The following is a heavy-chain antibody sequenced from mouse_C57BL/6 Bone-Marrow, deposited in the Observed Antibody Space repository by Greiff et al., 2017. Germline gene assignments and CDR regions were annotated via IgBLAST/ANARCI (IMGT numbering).Heavy chain of an antibody. J-gene: IGHJ3*01. V-gene: IGHV1-19*01. CDR2: INPYNGGT. Sequence: VQLQQSGPVLVKPGASVKMSCKASGYTFTDYYMNWVKLSHGKSLEWIGVINPYNGGTSYNQKFKGKATLTVDKSSSTAYMELNSLTSEDSAVYYCARGAFNWDVWFAYWGQGTLVTGSA. CDR1: GYTFTDYY. CDR3: ARGAFNWDVWFAY. D-gene: IGHD4-1*01.